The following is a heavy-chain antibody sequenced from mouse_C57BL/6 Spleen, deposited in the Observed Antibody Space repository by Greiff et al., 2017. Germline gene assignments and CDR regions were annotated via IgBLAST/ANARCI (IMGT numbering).Heavy chain of an antibody. CDR2: IYPGSGST. CDR3: ARGGSSEEIYAMDY. D-gene: IGHD1-1*01. CDR1: GYTFTSYW. J-gene: IGHJ4*01. Sequence: QVQLQQPGAELVKPGASVKMSCKASGYTFTSYWITWVKQRPGQGLEWIGDIYPGSGSTNYNEKFKSKATLTVDTSSSTAYMQLSSLTSEDSAVYYCARGGSSEEIYAMDYWGQGTSVTVSS. V-gene: IGHV1-55*01.